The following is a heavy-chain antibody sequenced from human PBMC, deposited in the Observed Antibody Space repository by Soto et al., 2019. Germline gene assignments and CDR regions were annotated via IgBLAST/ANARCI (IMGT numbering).Heavy chain of an antibody. CDR1: GFTFSSYA. CDR3: AKNPGGYGSGSYYGARYY. J-gene: IGHJ4*02. CDR2: ISGSGGST. D-gene: IGHD3-10*01. Sequence: LRLSCAASGFTFSSYAMSWVRQAPGKGLEWVSAISGSGGSTYYADSVKGRFTISRDNSKNTLYLQMNSLRAEDTAVYYCAKNPGGYGSGSYYGARYYWGQGTLVTVSS. V-gene: IGHV3-23*01.